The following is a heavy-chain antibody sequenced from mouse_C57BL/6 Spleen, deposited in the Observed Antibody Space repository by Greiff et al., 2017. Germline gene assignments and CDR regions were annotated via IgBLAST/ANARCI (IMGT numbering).Heavy chain of an antibody. Sequence: QVQLQQSGAELARPGASVKLSCKASGYTFTRYGISWVKQRTGQGLEWIGEIYPRSGNTYYNEKFTGKATLPADKSSSTAYMELRSLTSEDSAVXFCARERDYYGSSSCYAMDYWGQGTSVTVSS. J-gene: IGHJ4*01. CDR3: ARERDYYGSSSCYAMDY. D-gene: IGHD1-1*01. CDR2: IYPRSGNT. CDR1: GYTFTRYG. V-gene: IGHV1-81*01.